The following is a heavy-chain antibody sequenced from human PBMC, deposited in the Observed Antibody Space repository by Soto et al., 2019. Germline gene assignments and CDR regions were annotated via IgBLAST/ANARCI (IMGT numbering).Heavy chain of an antibody. CDR3: ARGITMVRGAIPGY. Sequence: ASVKVSCKAAGYTFTSYDINWVRQATGQGLEWMGWMNPNSGNTGYAQKFQGRVTMTRNTSISTAYMELSSLRSEDTAVYYCARGITMVRGAIPGYWGQGTLVTVS. V-gene: IGHV1-8*01. CDR2: MNPNSGNT. J-gene: IGHJ4*02. D-gene: IGHD3-10*01. CDR1: GYTFTSYD.